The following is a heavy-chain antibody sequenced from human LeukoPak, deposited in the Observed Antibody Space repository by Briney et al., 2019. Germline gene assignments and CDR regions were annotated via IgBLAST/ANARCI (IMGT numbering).Heavy chain of an antibody. CDR3: ATAGYCSSTSCYLVWFDP. J-gene: IGHJ5*02. CDR2: IIPIFGTA. V-gene: IGHV1-69*13. Sequence: SVKVSCKASGGTFSSYAISWVRQAPGQGLEWMGGIIPIFGTANYAQKFQGRVTITADESTSTAYMELSSLRSEDTAVYYCATAGYCSSTSCYLVWFDPWGQGTLVTVSS. CDR1: GGTFSSYA. D-gene: IGHD2-2*01.